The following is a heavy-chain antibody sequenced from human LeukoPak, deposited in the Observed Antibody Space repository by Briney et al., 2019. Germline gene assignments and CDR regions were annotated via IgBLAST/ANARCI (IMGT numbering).Heavy chain of an antibody. CDR3: ARHPPGGNRYYYYYMDV. V-gene: IGHV5-51*01. J-gene: IGHJ6*03. CDR2: IYPGDSDT. Sequence: HGESLKISCKGSGYSFTSYWIGWVRQMPGKGLEWMGIIYPGDSDTRYSPSFQGQVTISADKSISTAYLQWSSLKASDTAMYYCARHPPGGNRYYYYYMDVWGKGTTVTVSS. D-gene: IGHD4-23*01. CDR1: GYSFTSYW.